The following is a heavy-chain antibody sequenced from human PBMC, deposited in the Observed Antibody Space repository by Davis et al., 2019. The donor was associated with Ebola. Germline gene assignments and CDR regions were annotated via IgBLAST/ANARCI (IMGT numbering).Heavy chain of an antibody. CDR1: GGTFSSYA. D-gene: IGHD3-22*01. CDR2: IIPMFRSP. CDR3: ARVQTGYYFDSSDSPSWFAP. Sequence: SVKVSCKASGGTFSSYAISWVRQAPGQGLEWMGGIIPMFRSPNYAQKFQDRATITADESTRTVYLELSSLRSEDTAVYYCARVQTGYYFDSSDSPSWFAPWGQGTLVTVSS. J-gene: IGHJ5*02. V-gene: IGHV1-69*13.